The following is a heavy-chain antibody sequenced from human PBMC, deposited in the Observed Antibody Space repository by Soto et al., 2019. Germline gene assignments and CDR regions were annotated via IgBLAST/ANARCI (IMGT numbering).Heavy chain of an antibody. CDR2: VYYTGST. Sequence: SETLSLTCTVSGDSISTFYWGWMRQSPGKELEWIGYVYYTGSTNYNPSLRSRVTISVDRSKNQFSLKLTSANAADTAVYYCARGRTVRNYADDSSDYFYFFDYWGQGTQVTVSS. V-gene: IGHV4-59*01. D-gene: IGHD3-22*01. CDR3: ARGRTVRNYADDSSDYFYFFDY. J-gene: IGHJ4*02. CDR1: GDSISTFY.